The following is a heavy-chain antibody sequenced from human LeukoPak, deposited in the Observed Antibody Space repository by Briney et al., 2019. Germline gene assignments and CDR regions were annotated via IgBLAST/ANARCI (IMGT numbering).Heavy chain of an antibody. D-gene: IGHD2-21*02. CDR1: GFTFSNFA. Sequence: GGSLRLSCAASGFTFSNFAMSWVRQAPGKGLEWVSAMSGSGGSTYYADSVKGRFTISRDNSKNTLYLQMNSLRAEDTAVYYCAKISSGYCGGDCYFDYWGQGTLVTVSS. CDR3: AKISSGYCGGDCYFDY. CDR2: MSGSGGST. V-gene: IGHV3-23*01. J-gene: IGHJ4*02.